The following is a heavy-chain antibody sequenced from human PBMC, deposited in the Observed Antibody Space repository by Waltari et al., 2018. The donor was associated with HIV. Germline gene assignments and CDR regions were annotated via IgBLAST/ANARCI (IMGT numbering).Heavy chain of an antibody. Sequence: QVQLVQTGAGLRKPGASVNISCQASGYTFSSYTLNWVRQAPGQPLEWMGWINTRSGSTRYAQNFTGRFAFSLDTSVSTALLRIADLKIEDTGMYFCAREYRTPAASRFDYWGQGAILSVSS. J-gene: IGHJ4*02. D-gene: IGHD3-16*02. CDR1: GYTFSSYT. V-gene: IGHV7-4-1*01. CDR3: AREYRTPAASRFDY. CDR2: INTRSGST.